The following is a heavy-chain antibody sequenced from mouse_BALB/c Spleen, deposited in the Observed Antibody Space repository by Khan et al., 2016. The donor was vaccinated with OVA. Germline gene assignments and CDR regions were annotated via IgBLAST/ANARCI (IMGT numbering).Heavy chain of an antibody. CDR2: INYSGNT. V-gene: IGHV3-2*02. CDR1: GYSITSEYA. Sequence: EVQLQESGPGLVKPSQSLSLTCTVTGYSITSEYAWNWIRQFPGNKLEWMGYINYSGNTRFNPSLKSRTSIPRDTSKNQFFLQLISVTSEDTATYYCARKDYYDYDPFPYWGQGTLVTVSA. D-gene: IGHD2-4*01. J-gene: IGHJ3*01. CDR3: ARKDYYDYDPFPY.